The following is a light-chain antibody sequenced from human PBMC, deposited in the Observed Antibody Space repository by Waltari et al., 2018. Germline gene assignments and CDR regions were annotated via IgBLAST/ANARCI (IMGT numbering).Light chain of an antibody. V-gene: IGLV2-14*01. Sequence: QSALTQPASVSGSPGQSLTISCTGTSSDVGGYTYVSWYQQHPGKAPKLMIYEVSNRPSGLSNRFSGSKSGNTASLTISGLQAEDEADYYCSSYTTSSTVVFGGGTKLTVL. CDR1: SSDVGGYTY. CDR2: EVS. CDR3: SSYTTSSTVV. J-gene: IGLJ3*02.